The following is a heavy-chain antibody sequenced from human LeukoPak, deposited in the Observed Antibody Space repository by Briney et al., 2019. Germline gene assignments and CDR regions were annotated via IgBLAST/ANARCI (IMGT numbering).Heavy chain of an antibody. CDR3: ARGPGYSYGRSFDY. D-gene: IGHD5-18*01. Sequence: SETLSLTCTVSGGSISSYYWSWMRQPPGKGLEWLGYIYYSGSTNYNPSLESRVTISVDTSKNQFSLKLSSVTAADTAVYYCARGPGYSYGRSFDYWGQGTLVTVSS. CDR2: IYYSGST. J-gene: IGHJ4*02. V-gene: IGHV4-59*01. CDR1: GGSISSYY.